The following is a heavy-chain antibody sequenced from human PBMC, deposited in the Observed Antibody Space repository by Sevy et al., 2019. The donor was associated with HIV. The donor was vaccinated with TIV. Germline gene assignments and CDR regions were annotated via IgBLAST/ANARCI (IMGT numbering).Heavy chain of an antibody. D-gene: IGHD2-8*01. J-gene: IGHJ4*02. V-gene: IGHV3-33*01. CDR1: GFAPSTYG. CDR2: IGYDGSNK. Sequence: GGSLRLSCAASGFAPSTYGMHWVRQAPGKGLEWVAVIGYDGSNKYYADSVKGRFSNSRDNSRNTLFLQMDSLRAEDTAVYYCARDPRMYGDYLLAYLDYWGQRTLVTVSS. CDR3: ARDPRMYGDYLLAYLDY.